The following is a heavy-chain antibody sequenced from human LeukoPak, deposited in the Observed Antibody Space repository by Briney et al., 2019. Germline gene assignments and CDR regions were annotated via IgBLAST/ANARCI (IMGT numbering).Heavy chain of an antibody. CDR3: ARVDSSVYYSLDY. Sequence: ASVKVSCKASGYTFTSYDINWVRQATGQGLEWMGWMNPNSGNTGYAQKFQGRVTLTRNTYISTDYMELCRLRSGDTAVYYCARVDSSVYYSLDYWGKGTLVTVSA. CDR2: MNPNSGNT. CDR1: GYTFTSYD. V-gene: IGHV1-8*01. J-gene: IGHJ4*02. D-gene: IGHD3-22*01.